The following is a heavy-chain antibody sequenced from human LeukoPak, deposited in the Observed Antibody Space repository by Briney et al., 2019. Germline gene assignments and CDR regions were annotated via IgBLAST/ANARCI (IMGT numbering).Heavy chain of an antibody. J-gene: IGHJ5*02. D-gene: IGHD6-13*01. CDR1: GYTFTSYY. Sequence: ASVKVSCKASGYTFTSYYMHWVRQAPGQGLEWMAIINPSGDSTGDAQKFQGRVTMTRDPSTSTVSTELSTPRSEDPAVYHCVRDGAGAGISVNYWSAPWGQANLVTVSS. CDR2: INPSGDST. V-gene: IGHV1-46*01. CDR3: VRDGAGAGISVNYWSAP.